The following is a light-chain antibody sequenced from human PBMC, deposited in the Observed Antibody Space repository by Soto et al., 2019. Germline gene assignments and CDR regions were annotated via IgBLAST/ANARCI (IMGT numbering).Light chain of an antibody. Sequence: QSALTQPASVSGSPGQAITISCTGTNSDIGRYNFVSWYQQHPGKAPKLMIYEGTKRPSGLSNRFSGSQSGNTASLTISRHQAEDEADYYCCSYASRSSYVFGPGTKLTVL. CDR2: EGT. CDR3: CSYASRSSYV. V-gene: IGLV2-23*01. J-gene: IGLJ1*01. CDR1: NSDIGRYNF.